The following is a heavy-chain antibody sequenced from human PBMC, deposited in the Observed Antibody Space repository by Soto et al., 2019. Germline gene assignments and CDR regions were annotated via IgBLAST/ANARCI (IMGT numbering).Heavy chain of an antibody. CDR2: ISYDGSNK. CDR1: GFTFSSYA. V-gene: IGHV3-30-3*01. Sequence: GGSLRLSCAASGFTFSSYAMHWVRQAPGKGLEWVAVISYDGSNKYYADSVKGRFTISRDNSKNTLYLQMNSLRAEDTAVYYCARVSAMWEPGPTTEYYFDYWGQGTLVTVSS. D-gene: IGHD1-26*01. J-gene: IGHJ4*02. CDR3: ARVSAMWEPGPTTEYYFDY.